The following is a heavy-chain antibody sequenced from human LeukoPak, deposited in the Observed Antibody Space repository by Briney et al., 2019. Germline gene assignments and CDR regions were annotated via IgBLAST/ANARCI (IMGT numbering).Heavy chain of an antibody. J-gene: IGHJ3*02. D-gene: IGHD2-21*01. V-gene: IGHV5-51*01. Sequence: GESLKISCKDSAYTFTSYWFGWERQTPGKGLEWMGIIQPRHSDTRYSPPFQGQVTISADKSISTAYLQWSSLKASDTAIYYCARRFAYSSRNTAFDIWGQGTMVTVS. CDR3: ARRFAYSSRNTAFDI. CDR1: AYTFTSYW. CDR2: IQPRHSDT.